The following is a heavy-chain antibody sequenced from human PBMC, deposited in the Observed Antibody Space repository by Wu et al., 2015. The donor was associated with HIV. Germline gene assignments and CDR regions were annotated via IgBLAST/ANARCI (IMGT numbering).Heavy chain of an antibody. CDR1: GYTFTDYN. D-gene: IGHD3-9*01. CDR3: ARGDRFXAILTGYSKNWFDP. J-gene: IGHJ5*02. V-gene: IGHV1-2*02. Sequence: QVQLVQSGAEMKKPGASVKVSCTASGYTFTDYNVHWVRQVPGQGLQWMGNINANSGRTNYAENFQGRVAMTRDTSVNTVYLELETLTSDDTALYFCARGDRFXAILTGYSKNWFDPWGQGTLV. CDR2: INANSGRT.